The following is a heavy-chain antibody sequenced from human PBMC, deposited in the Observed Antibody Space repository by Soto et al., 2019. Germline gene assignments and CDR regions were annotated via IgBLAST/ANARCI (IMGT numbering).Heavy chain of an antibody. D-gene: IGHD3-22*01. J-gene: IGHJ4*02. CDR3: ARRPVYYYDSSGYFDY. CDR2: ISYDGSNK. V-gene: IGHV3-30*04. Sequence: GGSLRLSCAASGFTFGSYAMHWVRQAPGKGLEWGPVISYDGSNKYYADSVKGRFTISRDNSKNTLYLQMNSLRAEDTAVYYCARRPVYYYDSSGYFDYWGQGTLVTVSS. CDR1: GFTFGSYA.